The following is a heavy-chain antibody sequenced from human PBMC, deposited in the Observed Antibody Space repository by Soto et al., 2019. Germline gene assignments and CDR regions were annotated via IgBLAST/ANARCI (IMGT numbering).Heavy chain of an antibody. D-gene: IGHD2-8*01. J-gene: IGHJ4*01. CDR2: ISGSGGRT. CDR3: AKKGTKSIGGLQDYFDY. CDR1: GFSFSSYA. Sequence: EVQLLESGGGLVQPGGSLRLCCAASGFSFSSYAMSWVRQAPGRGLEWVSDISGSGGRTDYTDSLKGRFTISRDNSKNPLCLQMNSQRGEDTPVYFCAKKGTKSIGGLQDYFDYWGQGTLVTVSS. V-gene: IGHV3-23*01.